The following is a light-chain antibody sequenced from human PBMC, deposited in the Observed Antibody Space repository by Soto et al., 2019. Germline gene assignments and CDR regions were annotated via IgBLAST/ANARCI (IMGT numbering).Light chain of an antibody. J-gene: IGLJ1*01. CDR1: SSDVGGYNY. CDR2: DVS. V-gene: IGLV2-14*01. CDR3: CSYTTSNTRQIV. Sequence: QSALTQPASVSGSPGQSITISCTGTSSDVGGYNYVSWYQQQPGKAPKFMIYDVSNRPSGVSNRFSGSKSDNTASLTISGLQAKDEADYYCCSYTTSNTRQIVFGTGTKVTVL.